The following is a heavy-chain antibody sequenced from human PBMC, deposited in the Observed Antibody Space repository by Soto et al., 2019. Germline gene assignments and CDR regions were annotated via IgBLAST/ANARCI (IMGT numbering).Heavy chain of an antibody. J-gene: IGHJ4*02. Sequence: QLQLQESGSGLVKPSETLSLTCAVSGGSISSGGYSWSWLRQRPGKGLESIGYIYHSGSTYYNPSPTRRVTISVDRPKTQFSPRLSSVTAADTAVYYCGRGMSTVTTSDYWGQGTRVPVSS. D-gene: IGHD4-17*01. CDR3: GRGMSTVTTSDY. CDR2: IYHSGST. V-gene: IGHV4-30-2*01. CDR1: GGSISSGGYS.